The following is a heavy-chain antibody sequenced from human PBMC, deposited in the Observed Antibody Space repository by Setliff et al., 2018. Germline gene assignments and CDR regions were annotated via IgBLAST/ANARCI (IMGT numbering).Heavy chain of an antibody. D-gene: IGHD3-3*01. V-gene: IGHV1-46*03. CDR3: ARDRFYNSWSGTSITAPHDAFDI. J-gene: IGHJ3*02. Sequence: KVSCKAFGYTFAKYGTSWVRQAPGQGLEWMGIINPTGGLTRYAQKFQGRVTMTRDTSTSTVYLEVSSLRSEDTAVYFCARDRFYNSWSGTSITAPHDAFDIWGQGTMVTVSS. CDR1: GYTFAKYG. CDR2: INPTGGLT.